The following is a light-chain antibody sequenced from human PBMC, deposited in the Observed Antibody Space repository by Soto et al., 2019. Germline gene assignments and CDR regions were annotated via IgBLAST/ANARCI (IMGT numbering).Light chain of an antibody. CDR3: QQSYNNPMWT. CDR2: AAS. J-gene: IGKJ1*01. CDR1: QSISTY. Sequence: DIQMTQSPSSLSASVGERVTITCRASQSISTYLNWYQQKPGKAPKVLIYAASSLQSGVPSRFSGSGSGTDFTLTISSLQPEDFATYYCQQSYNNPMWTLGQGTKVDIK. V-gene: IGKV1-39*01.